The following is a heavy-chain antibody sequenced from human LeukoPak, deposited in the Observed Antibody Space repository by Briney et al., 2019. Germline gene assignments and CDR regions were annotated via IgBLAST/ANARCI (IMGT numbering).Heavy chain of an antibody. CDR3: ARVGYYYGAGSHFKALDS. Sequence: ASVKVSCKASGYTFSDYYIHWVRQAPGQGLEWMGWINPDSGDTNYEQKFQDWVTMTRDTSVNTVYMELSSLKSDDTAVYYCARVGYYYGAGSHFKALDSWGQGTLVIVSS. V-gene: IGHV1-2*04. D-gene: IGHD3-10*01. CDR2: INPDSGDT. CDR1: GYTFSDYY. J-gene: IGHJ4*02.